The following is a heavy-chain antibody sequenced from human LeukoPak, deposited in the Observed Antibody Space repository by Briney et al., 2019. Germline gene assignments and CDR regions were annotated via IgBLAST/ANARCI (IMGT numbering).Heavy chain of an antibody. V-gene: IGHV3-20*04. D-gene: IGHD1-1*01. CDR3: ARDRQRNEAFDI. CDR1: GFTFNDYG. Sequence: GGSLRLSCAASGFTFNDYGMSWVRQGPGKGLEWVSGINWKGISTGYADSVKGRFTISRDNAKNSLYLQMNSLRAEDTALYYCARDRQRNEAFDIWGQGTMVTVSS. J-gene: IGHJ3*02. CDR2: INWKGIST.